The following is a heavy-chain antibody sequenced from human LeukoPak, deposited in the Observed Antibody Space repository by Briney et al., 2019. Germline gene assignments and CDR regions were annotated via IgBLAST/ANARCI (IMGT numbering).Heavy chain of an antibody. J-gene: IGHJ5*02. Sequence: SETLSLTCTVSGGSISSYYWSWIRQPPGKGLEWIGYIYYSGSTNYNPSLKSRVTISVDTSRNQFSLKLSSVTAADTAVYYCARDRVPYSTPGWFDHWGQGTLVTVSS. CDR2: IYYSGST. CDR1: GGSISSYY. D-gene: IGHD6-13*01. CDR3: ARDRVPYSTPGWFDH. V-gene: IGHV4-59*01.